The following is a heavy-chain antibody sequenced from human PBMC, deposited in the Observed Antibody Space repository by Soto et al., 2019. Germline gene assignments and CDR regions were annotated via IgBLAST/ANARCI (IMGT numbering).Heavy chain of an antibody. V-gene: IGHV1-46*01. D-gene: IGHD1-26*01. CDR1: GHTFTKYY. CDR2: INPSGGDT. Sequence: QVQLVQSGAEVKKPGASVKVSCKASGHTFTKYYMHWVRQAPGQGLAWMGRINPSGGDTTYAQRFQRRNTMTSDTSTTTLYLELDSLTSEDTAVYYCASPSGNSGGDAFLLWGQGTMVIVSS. CDR3: ASPSGNSGGDAFLL. J-gene: IGHJ3*01.